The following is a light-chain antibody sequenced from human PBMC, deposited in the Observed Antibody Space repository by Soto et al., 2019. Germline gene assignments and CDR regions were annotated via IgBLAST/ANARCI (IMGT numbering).Light chain of an antibody. CDR2: GAS. CDR3: HQYASSPYT. V-gene: IGKV3-20*01. J-gene: IGKJ2*01. Sequence: ENVLTQSPGTLSLSPGEGASLSCRASQSVSSNYLAWFQQKPGQAPRLLIYGASSRATSIPGRFSGSGSGTDFTLTITRLEPEDFAVYYCHQYASSPYTFGQGTILEIK. CDR1: QSVSSNY.